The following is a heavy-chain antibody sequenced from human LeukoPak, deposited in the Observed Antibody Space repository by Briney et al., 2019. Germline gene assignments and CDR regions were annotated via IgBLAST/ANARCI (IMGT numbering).Heavy chain of an antibody. CDR1: GGSFSGYY. D-gene: IGHD5-12*01. CDR2: INHSGST. CDR3: ACGYSGYVDY. Sequence: SETLSLTCAVYGGSFSGYYWSWIRQPPGKGRGWIGEINHSGSTNYSPSLKSRVTISVDTSKNQFSLKLSSVTVADTAVYYCACGYSGYVDYWGQGTLVTVSS. V-gene: IGHV4-34*01. J-gene: IGHJ4*02.